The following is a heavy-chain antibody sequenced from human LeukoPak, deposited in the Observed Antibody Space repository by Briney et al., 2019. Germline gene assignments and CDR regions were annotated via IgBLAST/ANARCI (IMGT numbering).Heavy chain of an antibody. J-gene: IGHJ5*02. Sequence: GASVKVSCKASGYTFTSYDFNWVRQATGQRPEWMGWMSPNSGDTGYAQKFQDRVTMTRNTSISTAYMELSSLRSDDTAVYYCARSAKTYYYGSGSYYDWFDPWGQGTLVTVSS. CDR3: ARSAKTYYYGSGSYYDWFDP. CDR1: GYTFTSYD. CDR2: MSPNSGDT. V-gene: IGHV1-8*01. D-gene: IGHD3-10*01.